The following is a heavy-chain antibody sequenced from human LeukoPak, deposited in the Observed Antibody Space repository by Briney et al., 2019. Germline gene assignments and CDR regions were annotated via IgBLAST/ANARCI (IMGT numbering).Heavy chain of an antibody. J-gene: IGHJ5*02. D-gene: IGHD2-2*01. CDR2: ISYDGSNK. V-gene: IGHV3-30*18. CDR1: GFTFSSYG. Sequence: GGSLRLSCAASGFTFSSYGMHWVRQAPGKGLEWVAVISYDGSNKYYADSVKGRFTISRDNSKNTLYLQMSSLRAEDTAVYYCVKGGTMPHDWFDPWGQGTLVTVSS. CDR3: VKGGTMPHDWFDP.